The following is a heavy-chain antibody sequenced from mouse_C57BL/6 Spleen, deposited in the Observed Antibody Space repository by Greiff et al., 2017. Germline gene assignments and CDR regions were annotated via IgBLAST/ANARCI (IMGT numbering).Heavy chain of an antibody. Sequence: ESGPGLVKPSQSLSLTCSVTGSSITSGYYWNWIRQFPGNKLEWMGYISYDGGNNYNPSLKNRISITRDTSKNQLFLKLNSVTTEDTATYYCARGNYETWFADWGQGTLVTVSA. J-gene: IGHJ3*01. CDR1: GSSITSGYY. CDR2: ISYDGGN. V-gene: IGHV3-6*01. D-gene: IGHD2-1*01. CDR3: ARGNYETWFAD.